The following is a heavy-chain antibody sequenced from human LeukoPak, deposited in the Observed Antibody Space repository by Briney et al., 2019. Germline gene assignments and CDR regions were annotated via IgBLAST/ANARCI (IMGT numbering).Heavy chain of an antibody. J-gene: IGHJ3*02. V-gene: IGHV1-2*02. D-gene: IGHD3-22*01. CDR2: INPNSGGT. Sequence: ASVKVSCKASGYTFTGYYMHWVRQAPGQGREWMGWINPNSGGTNYAQKFQGRVTMTRDTSISTAYMELSRLRSDDTAVYCCARVPPRYYYDSSGYYYGRIDAFDIWGQGTMVTVSS. CDR1: GYTFTGYY. CDR3: ARVPPRYYYDSSGYYYGRIDAFDI.